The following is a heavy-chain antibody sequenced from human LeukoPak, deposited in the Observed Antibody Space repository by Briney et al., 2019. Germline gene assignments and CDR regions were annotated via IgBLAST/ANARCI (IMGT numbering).Heavy chain of an antibody. CDR3: AKLGYCSSISCYILDY. Sequence: GGSLRLSCAASGFTFSTYSMNWVRQAPGKGLEWISYISSSSTSIYYADSVKGRFTISRDKAKNSLYLQMNSLRAEDTAVYYCAKLGYCSSISCYILDYWGQGTLVTVSS. CDR1: GFTFSTYS. J-gene: IGHJ4*02. V-gene: IGHV3-48*01. D-gene: IGHD2-2*02. CDR2: ISSSSTSI.